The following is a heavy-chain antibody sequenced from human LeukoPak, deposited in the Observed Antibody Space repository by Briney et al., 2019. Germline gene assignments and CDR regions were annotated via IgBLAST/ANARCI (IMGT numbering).Heavy chain of an antibody. CDR1: GGTFSRYT. Sequence: SVKVSCKASGGTFSRYTISWVRQAPGQGLEWMGRIIPILGIANYAQKFQGRVTITADKSTSTAYMELSSLRSEDTAVYSCARDVDCTNGVCYTYWYFDLWDRGTLVTVSS. D-gene: IGHD2-8*01. J-gene: IGHJ2*01. V-gene: IGHV1-69*04. CDR2: IIPILGIA. CDR3: ARDVDCTNGVCYTYWYFDL.